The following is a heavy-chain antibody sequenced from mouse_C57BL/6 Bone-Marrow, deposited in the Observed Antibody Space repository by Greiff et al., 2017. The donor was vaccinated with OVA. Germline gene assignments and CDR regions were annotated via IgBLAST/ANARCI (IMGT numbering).Heavy chain of an antibody. J-gene: IGHJ4*01. CDR2: ISNLAYSI. CDR1: GFTFSDYG. V-gene: IGHV5-15*01. CDR3: ARGYGNDVKGAMDY. Sequence: EVQLVESGGGLVQPGGSLKLSCAASGFTFSDYGMAWVRQAPRKGPEWVAFISNLAYSIYYADTVTGRFTISRENATNTLYLELSSLRFEDTAMYYCARGYGNDVKGAMDYWGQGTSVTVSS. D-gene: IGHD2-10*02.